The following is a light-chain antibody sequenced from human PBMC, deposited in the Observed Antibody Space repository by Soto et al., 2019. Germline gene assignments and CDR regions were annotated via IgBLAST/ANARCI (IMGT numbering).Light chain of an antibody. CDR2: GVS. Sequence: QSALTQPRSVSGSPGQSVTISCTGTSSDVGGYDYVSWYQQHPGNAPKLMIYGVSKRPSGVPDRFSGSKSGNTASLTISGLQAEDEADYCCCSFAGSYFYVFGTGTKLTVL. CDR3: CSFAGSYFYV. V-gene: IGLV2-11*01. J-gene: IGLJ1*01. CDR1: SSDVGGYDY.